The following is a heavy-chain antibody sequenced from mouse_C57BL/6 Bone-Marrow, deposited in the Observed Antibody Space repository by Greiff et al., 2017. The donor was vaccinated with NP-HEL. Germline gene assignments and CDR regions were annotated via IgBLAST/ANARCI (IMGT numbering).Heavy chain of an antibody. J-gene: IGHJ2*01. CDR2: INPNNGGT. CDR3: ARSYYGSSAYFDY. CDR1: GYTFTDYN. V-gene: IGHV1-22*01. Sequence: EVKLQESGPELVKPGASVKMSCKASGYTFTDYNMHWVKQSHGKSLEWIGYINPNNGGTSYNQKFKGKATLTVNKSSSTAYMELRSLTSEDSAVYYCARSYYGSSAYFDYWGQGTTLTVSS. D-gene: IGHD1-1*01.